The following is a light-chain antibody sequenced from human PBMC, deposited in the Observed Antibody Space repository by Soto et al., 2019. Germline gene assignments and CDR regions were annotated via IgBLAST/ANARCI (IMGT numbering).Light chain of an antibody. CDR3: QQYNNWPLT. CDR1: QSVRSD. J-gene: IGKJ4*01. Sequence: EIVLTQSPATLPVSPGDRATLSCRASQSVRSDLAWLQQKPGQAPRLLIYDASTRATGIPARFSGSVSGTEFTLTISSLQSEDFAIYYCQQYNNWPLTFGGGTKVEIK. CDR2: DAS. V-gene: IGKV3-15*01.